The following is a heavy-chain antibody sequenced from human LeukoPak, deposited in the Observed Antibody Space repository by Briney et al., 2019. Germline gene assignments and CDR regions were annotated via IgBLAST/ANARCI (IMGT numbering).Heavy chain of an antibody. CDR2: INHSGST. Sequence: ETLSLTCAVYGGAFSGYYWSWIRQPPGKGLEWIGEINHSGSTNYNPSLKSRVTISVDTFKNQFSLKLSSVTAADTAVYYCARGPVGCVLFDYWGQGTLVTVSS. V-gene: IGHV4-34*01. J-gene: IGHJ4*02. CDR1: GGAFSGYY. CDR3: ARGPVGCVLFDY. D-gene: IGHD6-19*01.